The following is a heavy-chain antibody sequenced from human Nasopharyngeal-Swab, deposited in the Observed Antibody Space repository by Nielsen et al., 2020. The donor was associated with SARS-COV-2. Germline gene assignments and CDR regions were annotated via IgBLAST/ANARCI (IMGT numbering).Heavy chain of an antibody. CDR1: GFTFSSYA. V-gene: IGHV3-23*01. J-gene: IGHJ3*02. D-gene: IGHD3-10*01. Sequence: GESLKISCAASGFTFSSYAMSWVRQAPGKGLEWVSAISGSGGSTYYADSVKGRFTISRDNSKNTLYLQMNSLRAEDTAVYYCAREERESWGSGSHDIWGQGTMVTVSS. CDR3: AREERESWGSGSHDI. CDR2: ISGSGGST.